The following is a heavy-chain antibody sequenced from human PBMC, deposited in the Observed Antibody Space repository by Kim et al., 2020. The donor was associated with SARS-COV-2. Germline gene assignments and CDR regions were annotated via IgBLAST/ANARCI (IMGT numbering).Heavy chain of an antibody. CDR3: VRDGLVTTHVY. CDR1: GFTFRTYS. V-gene: IGHV3-48*04. Sequence: GGSLRLSCAASGFTFRTYSMNWVRQAPGKGLEWVSYISSSSSIIYYADSVKGRFTISRDNAKNSLYLQMNSLSAEDTAVYYCVRDGLVTTHVYWGQGTLVTVSS. J-gene: IGHJ4*02. CDR2: ISSSSSII. D-gene: IGHD4-17*01.